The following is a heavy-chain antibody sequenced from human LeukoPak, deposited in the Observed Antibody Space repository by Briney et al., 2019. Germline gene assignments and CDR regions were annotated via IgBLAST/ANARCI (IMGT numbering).Heavy chain of an antibody. J-gene: IGHJ4*02. V-gene: IGHV3-48*01. CDR2: ISSSGTTI. CDR1: GFTFSSYS. Sequence: GGSLRLSCAASGFTFSSYSMNWVRQAPGKGLEWVSYISSSGTTISYAQSVKGRFTITRDNAQNSLTLHMNTLRADDTAVYYCAKDGGTHFDHWGQGTLVTISS. D-gene: IGHD1-26*01. CDR3: AKDGGTHFDH.